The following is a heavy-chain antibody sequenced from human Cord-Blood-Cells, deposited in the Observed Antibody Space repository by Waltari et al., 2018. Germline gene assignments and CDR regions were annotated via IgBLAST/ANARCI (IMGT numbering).Heavy chain of an antibody. V-gene: IGHV3-7*01. CDR3: ASFSGDIGY. J-gene: IGHJ4*02. CDR1: GFTFRSYW. CDR2: IKQDGSEK. D-gene: IGHD7-27*01. Sequence: EVQLVESGGVLVQPGGSLRLSCAASGFTFRSYWMSWVRQAPGKGLEWVANIKQDGSEKYYVDSVKGRFTISRDNAKNSLYLQMNSLRAEDTAVYYCASFSGDIGYWGQGTLVTVSS.